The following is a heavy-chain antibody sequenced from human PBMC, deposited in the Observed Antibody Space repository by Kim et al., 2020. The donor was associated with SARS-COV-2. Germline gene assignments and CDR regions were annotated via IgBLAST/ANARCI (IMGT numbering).Heavy chain of an antibody. Sequence: AESVKGRFTISRDNSKNTLYLQMSSLRAEDTAVYYCARKGYGGVTAYGMDFWGQGTMVTVSS. D-gene: IGHD1-26*01. J-gene: IGHJ4*01. CDR3: ARKGYGGVTAYGMDF. V-gene: IGHV3-11*04.